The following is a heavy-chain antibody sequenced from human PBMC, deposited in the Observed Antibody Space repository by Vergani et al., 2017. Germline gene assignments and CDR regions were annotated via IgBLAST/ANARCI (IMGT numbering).Heavy chain of an antibody. CDR2: IFYNGMT. CDR1: GGSINSGYYY. J-gene: IGHJ4*02. V-gene: IGHV4-30-4*08. D-gene: IGHD5-24*01. CDR3: ARATASEEIYVYF. Sequence: QVQLQESGPGLVKPSQTVSLSCAVSGGSINSGYYYWSWIRQPPGKGREWIGYIFYNGMTYDNPSLKSRSSLSIDTSRNQFSLRVISVTAADTAVYYCARATASEEIYVYFWCRGALVTVSS.